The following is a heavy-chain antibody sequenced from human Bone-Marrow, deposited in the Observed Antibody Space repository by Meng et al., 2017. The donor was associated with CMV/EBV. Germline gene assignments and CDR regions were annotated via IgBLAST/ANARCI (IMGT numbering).Heavy chain of an antibody. CDR2: IRYDGSNK. CDR3: AKGSSPLLRYYFDY. V-gene: IGHV3-30*02. J-gene: IGHJ4*02. CDR1: GFTFDDYG. D-gene: IGHD6-6*01. Sequence: GGSLRLSCAASGFTFDDYGMNWVRQAPGKGLEWVAFIRYDGSNKYYADSVKGRFTISRDNSKNTLYLQMNSLRAEDTAVYYCAKGSSPLLRYYFDYWGQGTRVTVSS.